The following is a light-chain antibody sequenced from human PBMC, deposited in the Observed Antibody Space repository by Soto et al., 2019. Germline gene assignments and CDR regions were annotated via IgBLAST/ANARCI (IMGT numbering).Light chain of an antibody. CDR1: SSDVGGYTY. V-gene: IGLV2-14*01. CDR3: TSYTSSSTPYV. Sequence: QSALTQPASVSGSPGQSITISCAGTSSDVGGYTYVSWYQQHPGKAPKLMIYDVSNRPSGVSNRFSGSKSGNTASLTISGFQAEDEANYSCTSYTSSSTPYVFGGETKVTVL. CDR2: DVS. J-gene: IGLJ1*01.